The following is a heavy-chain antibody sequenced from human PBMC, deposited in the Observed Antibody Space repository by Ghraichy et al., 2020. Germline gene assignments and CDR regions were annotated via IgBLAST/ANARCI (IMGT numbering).Heavy chain of an antibody. CDR1: GGSISSSSYY. V-gene: IGHV4-39*01. J-gene: IGHJ6*02. Sequence: SETLSLTCTVSGGSISSSSYYWGWIRQPPGKGLEWIGSIYYSGSTYYNPSLKSRVTISVDTSKNQFSLKLSSVTAADTAVYYCASSWGDRGGDCYYYGMDVWGQGTTVTVSS. CDR3: ASSWGDRGGDCYYYGMDV. D-gene: IGHD2-15*01. CDR2: IYYSGST.